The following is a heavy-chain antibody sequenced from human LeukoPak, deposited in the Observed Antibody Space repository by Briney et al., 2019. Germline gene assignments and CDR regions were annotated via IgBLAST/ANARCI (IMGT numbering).Heavy chain of an antibody. J-gene: IGHJ4*02. CDR3: AKVKAESGYSYGQFDY. CDR1: GFTFSSYA. Sequence: GGSLRLSCAASGFTFSSYAMSWVRQAPGKGLERVSAISGSGGSTYYADSVKGRFTISRDNSKNTLYLQMNSLRAEDTAVYYCAKVKAESGYSYGQFDYWGQGTLVTVSS. CDR2: ISGSGGST. D-gene: IGHD5-18*01. V-gene: IGHV3-23*01.